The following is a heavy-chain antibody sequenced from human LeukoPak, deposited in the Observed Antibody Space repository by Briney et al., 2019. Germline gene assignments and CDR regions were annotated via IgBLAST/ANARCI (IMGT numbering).Heavy chain of an antibody. CDR3: ARGQAQLRLGELSLYYLGL. Sequence: HRASVKVSCKASGGTFSNHAVSWVRQAPGQGLEWMGGIIPIFGTANYAQKFQGRVTITADKSTSTAYMELSSLRSEDTAVYYCARGQAQLRLGELSLYYLGLWGQGTLVTVSS. CDR1: GGTFSNHA. J-gene: IGHJ4*02. D-gene: IGHD3-16*02. V-gene: IGHV1-69*06. CDR2: IIPIFGTA.